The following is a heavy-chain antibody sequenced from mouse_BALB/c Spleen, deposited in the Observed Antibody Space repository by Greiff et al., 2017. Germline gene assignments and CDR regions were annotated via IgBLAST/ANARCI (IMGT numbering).Heavy chain of an antibody. Sequence: QVQLQQSGAELAKPGASVKMSCKASGYTFTSYWMHWAKQRPGQGLEWIGYINPSTGYTEYNQKFKDKATLTADKSSSTAYMQLSSLTSEDSAVYYCARTGSPYWYFDVWGAGTTVTVSS. V-gene: IGHV1-7*01. CDR2: INPSTGYT. CDR1: GYTFTSYW. D-gene: IGHD1-1*01. CDR3: ARTGSPYWYFDV. J-gene: IGHJ1*01.